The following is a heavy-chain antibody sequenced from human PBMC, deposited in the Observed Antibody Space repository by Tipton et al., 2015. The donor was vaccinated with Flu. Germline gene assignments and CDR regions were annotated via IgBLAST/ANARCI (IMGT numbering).Heavy chain of an antibody. Sequence: SLRLSCAPSGFTFSTNGMFWVRQAPGKGLEWVAVISYDGSNTYYADSVKGRFTISRDNSKNTLYLQMNSLRHEDTAVYYCAKDLSRGYRLDDAFDIWGQGTMVTVSS. CDR1: GFTFSTNG. CDR2: ISYDGSNT. D-gene: IGHD5-12*01. J-gene: IGHJ3*02. CDR3: AKDLSRGYRLDDAFDI. V-gene: IGHV3-30*18.